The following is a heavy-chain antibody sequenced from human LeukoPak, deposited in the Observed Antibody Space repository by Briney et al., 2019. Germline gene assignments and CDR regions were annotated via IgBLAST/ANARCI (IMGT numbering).Heavy chain of an antibody. CDR2: IWYGESNK. D-gene: IGHD6-13*01. CDR1: GFTFSNYG. J-gene: IGHJ4*02. CDR3: ARDRSRGYSSSGVDY. Sequence: GGSLRLSCAASGFTFSNYGMNWVRQAPGKGLEWVAVIWYGESNKYYADSVKGRFTISRDNSKNTLYLQMNSLRAEDTAVYYCARDRSRGYSSSGVDYWGQGTLVTVSS. V-gene: IGHV3-33*08.